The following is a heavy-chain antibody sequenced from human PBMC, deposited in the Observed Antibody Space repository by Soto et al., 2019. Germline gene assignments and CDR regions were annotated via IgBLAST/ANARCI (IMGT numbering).Heavy chain of an antibody. J-gene: IGHJ4*02. CDR2: IWYDGSTK. CDR1: GFTLSNYG. V-gene: IGHV3-33*01. D-gene: IGHD6-19*01. CDR3: ARDPGSGWYSDY. Sequence: GGSLRLSCAASGFTLSNYGMHWVRQAPGKGLEWVAFIWYDGSTKNYADSVKGRFTNSRDNSKNTLYLQMNSLRVEDTAVYYCARDPGSGWYSDYWGQGTLVTVSS.